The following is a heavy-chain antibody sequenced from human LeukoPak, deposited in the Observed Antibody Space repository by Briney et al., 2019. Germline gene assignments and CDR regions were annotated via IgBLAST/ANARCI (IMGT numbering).Heavy chain of an antibody. J-gene: IGHJ3*02. CDR3: AREGGSSWPGEAFDI. D-gene: IGHD6-13*01. V-gene: IGHV4-4*02. CDR1: GGSISSSNW. CDR2: IYHSGST. Sequence: SETLSLTCAVSGGSISSSNWWSWDRQPPGKGLEWIGEIYHSGSTNYNPSLKSRVTISVDKSKNQFSLKLSSVTAADTAEYYCAREGGSSWPGEAFDIWGQGTMVTVSS.